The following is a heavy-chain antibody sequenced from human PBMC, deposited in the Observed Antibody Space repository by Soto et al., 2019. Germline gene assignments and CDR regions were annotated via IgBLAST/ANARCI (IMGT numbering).Heavy chain of an antibody. CDR3: TTFNYHYYGMDV. Sequence: EVQLVESGGGLVKPGGSLRLSCAASGFTFSNAWMNWVRQAPGKGLEWVGRINSKNDCGTTDYADPVKGRFTISRDDSKNTLYLQMNSLKTEDTAVYYGTTFNYHYYGMDVWGQGTTVTVSS. J-gene: IGHJ6*02. CDR1: GFTFSNAW. V-gene: IGHV3-15*07. CDR2: INSKNDCGTT.